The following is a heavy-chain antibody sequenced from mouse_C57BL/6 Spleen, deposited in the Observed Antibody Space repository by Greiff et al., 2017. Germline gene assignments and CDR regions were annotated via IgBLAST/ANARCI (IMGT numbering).Heavy chain of an antibody. Sequence: EVKLVESGGGLVKPGGSLKLSCAASGFTFSSYAMSWVRQTPEKRLEWVATISDGGSYTYYPDNVKGRFTISRDNAKNNLYLQMSHLKSEDTAMYYCARGSYYDGHFDYWGQGTTLTVSS. CDR1: GFTFSSYA. J-gene: IGHJ2*01. CDR2: ISDGGSYT. CDR3: ARGSYYDGHFDY. V-gene: IGHV5-4*03. D-gene: IGHD2-4*01.